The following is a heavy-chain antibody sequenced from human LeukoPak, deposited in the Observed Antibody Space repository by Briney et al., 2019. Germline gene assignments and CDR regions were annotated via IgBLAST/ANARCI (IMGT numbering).Heavy chain of an antibody. J-gene: IGHJ4*02. D-gene: IGHD1-26*01. Sequence: KAGGSLRLSCALSGFTFSSYSMNWVRQAPGKGLEWVSSIGIVSGYIHYADSVKGRFTISRDNAKNSLFLQMASLRAEDTAVYYCAAAQGWGAYEYWGQGTLVTVSS. CDR2: IGIVSGYI. CDR1: GFTFSSYS. V-gene: IGHV3-21*01. CDR3: AAAQGWGAYEY.